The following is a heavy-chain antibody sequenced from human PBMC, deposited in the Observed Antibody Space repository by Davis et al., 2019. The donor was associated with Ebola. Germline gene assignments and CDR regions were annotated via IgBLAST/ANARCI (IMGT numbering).Heavy chain of an antibody. V-gene: IGHV3-11*01. D-gene: IGHD4-17*01. CDR3: ARRNYGDYRTDY. CDR2: ISSSGSTI. Sequence: GESLKISCAASGFTFSDYYMSWIRQAPGKGLEWVSYISSSGSTIYYADSVKGRFTISRDNAKNSLYLQMNSLRAEDTAVYYCARRNYGDYRTDYWGQGTLVTVSS. J-gene: IGHJ4*02. CDR1: GFTFSDYY.